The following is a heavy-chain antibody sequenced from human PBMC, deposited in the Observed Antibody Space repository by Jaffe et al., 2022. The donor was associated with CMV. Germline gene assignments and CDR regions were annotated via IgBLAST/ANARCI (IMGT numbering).Heavy chain of an antibody. V-gene: IGHV3-64D*06. CDR1: GFTFSSYA. Sequence: EVQLVESGGGLVQPGGSLRLSCSASGFTFSSYAMHWVRQAPGKGLEYVSAISSNGGSTYYADSVKGRFTISRDNSKNTLYLQMSSLRAEDTAVYYCVISGGRWELRLNDYWGQGTLVTVSS. CDR3: VISGGRWELRLNDY. J-gene: IGHJ4*02. D-gene: IGHD1-26*01. CDR2: ISSNGGST.